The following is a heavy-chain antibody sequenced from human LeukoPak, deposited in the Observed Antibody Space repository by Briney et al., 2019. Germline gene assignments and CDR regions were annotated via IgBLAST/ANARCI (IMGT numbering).Heavy chain of an antibody. CDR2: ISGSGGST. Sequence: GGSLRLSCEASGFTFSRYAMIWVRQAPGKGLEWVSAISGSGGSTYYADSVKGRFTISRDNSKNTLYLQMNSLRAEDTAVYYCAKDSPGLPGIVLYWGQGTLVTVSS. D-gene: IGHD1-26*01. J-gene: IGHJ4*02. CDR3: AKDSPGLPGIVLY. CDR1: GFTFSRYA. V-gene: IGHV3-23*01.